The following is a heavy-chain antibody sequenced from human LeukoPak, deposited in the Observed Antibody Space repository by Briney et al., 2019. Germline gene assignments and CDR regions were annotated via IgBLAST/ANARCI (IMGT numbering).Heavy chain of an antibody. Sequence: SETLSLTCTVSGASISSYYWNWIRQPPGKGLEWIGYIYYSGNTNYNPSLKSRVTMSVDTSKNQFSLKLTSVTAADTAVYYCARSFDSRGYFYYGMDVWGQGTTVTVSS. V-gene: IGHV4-59*01. CDR1: GASISSYY. CDR2: IYYSGNT. J-gene: IGHJ6*02. CDR3: ARSFDSRGYFYYGMDV. D-gene: IGHD3-22*01.